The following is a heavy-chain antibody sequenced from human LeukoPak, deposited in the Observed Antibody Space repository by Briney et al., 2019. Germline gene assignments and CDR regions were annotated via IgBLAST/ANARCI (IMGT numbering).Heavy chain of an antibody. D-gene: IGHD2-21*01. J-gene: IGHJ4*02. CDR3: ASDFGDYQPVDY. V-gene: IGHV3-30*14. Sequence: PGRSLRLSCEASGFRFSDHAMHWVRQAPGKGLEWVAVISFDGTNKYYADSVDGRFTISRVNSKNTVFLQMDSLRREDTAAYFCASDFGDYQPVDYWGQGTLVTVSS. CDR2: ISFDGTNK. CDR1: GFRFSDHA.